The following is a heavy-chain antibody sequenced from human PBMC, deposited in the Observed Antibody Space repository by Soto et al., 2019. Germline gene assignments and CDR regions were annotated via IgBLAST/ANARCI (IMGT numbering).Heavy chain of an antibody. D-gene: IGHD2-15*01. V-gene: IGHV4-59*01. J-gene: IGHJ4*02. CDR2: IYYSGST. Sequence: SETLSLTCTVSGGSISSYYWSWIRQPPGKGLEWIGYIYYSGSTNYNPSLKSRVTISVDTSKNQFSLKLSSVTAADTAVYYCARVSVNCSGGSCYWVVDYWGQGTLVTVSS. CDR3: ARVSVNCSGGSCYWVVDY. CDR1: GGSISSYY.